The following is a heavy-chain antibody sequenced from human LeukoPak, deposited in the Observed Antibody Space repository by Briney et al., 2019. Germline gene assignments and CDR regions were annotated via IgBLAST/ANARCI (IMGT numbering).Heavy chain of an antibody. D-gene: IGHD1-26*01. CDR3: ARGFRDAYSRKFDS. V-gene: IGHV1-8*01. CDR2: MNSNSGNT. CDR1: GYTFTSYD. Sequence: ASVTVSFMGSGYTFTSYDINGVRQAAGQGLEWMACMNSNSGNTGYAQKFQGRVTVTRNTSIDTAYMELSSLRSEDTAVYYCARGFRDAYSRKFDSWGQGALVTVSS. J-gene: IGHJ4*02.